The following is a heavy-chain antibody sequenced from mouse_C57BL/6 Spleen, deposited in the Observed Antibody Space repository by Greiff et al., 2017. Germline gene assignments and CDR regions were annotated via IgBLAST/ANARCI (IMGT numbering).Heavy chain of an antibody. Sequence: EVKLQESGPGLVKPSQSLSLTCSFTGYSIPSGHSWNWIRQFPGTNLEWMGYIRYNGGNNTTPSLKNRISITRDTSKNQFFLKLNSVTTEDTATYYCATGGWLLPPFDYWGQGTTLTVSS. CDR1: GYSIPSGHS. D-gene: IGHD2-3*01. V-gene: IGHV3-6*01. CDR2: IRYNGGN. J-gene: IGHJ2*01. CDR3: ATGGWLLPPFDY.